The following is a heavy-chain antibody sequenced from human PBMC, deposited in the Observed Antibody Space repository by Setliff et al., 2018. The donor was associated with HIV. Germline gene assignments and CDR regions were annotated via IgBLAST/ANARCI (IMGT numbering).Heavy chain of an antibody. J-gene: IGHJ5*02. CDR2: IIPLFGTA. V-gene: IGHV1-69*05. D-gene: IGHD2-21*01. CDR3: ARDKSDIVGEVWLDP. Sequence: SVKVSCKAAGGTFSGHAINWVRQAPGQGLEWMGEIIPLFGTAHYAQRFQGRVTMTRNTSINTVYMELSSPKSEDTAVYYCARDKSDIVGEVWLDPWGQGTLVTVSS. CDR1: GGTFSGHA.